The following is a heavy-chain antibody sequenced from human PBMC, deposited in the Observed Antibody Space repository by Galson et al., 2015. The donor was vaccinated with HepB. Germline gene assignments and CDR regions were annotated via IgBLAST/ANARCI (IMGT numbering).Heavy chain of an antibody. J-gene: IGHJ2*01. CDR1: GFTFSGYT. CDR2: ISNSGGNT. CDR3: AKDVHSSSVWYFDL. D-gene: IGHD6-6*01. Sequence: SLRLSCAASGFTFSGYTMNWVRQAPGKGLEWVSGISNSGGNTYYADSVKGRFTISRDNSKNTLYLQMNSLRAGDAAVYYCAKDVHSSSVWYFDLWGRGTLVSVSS. V-gene: IGHV3-23*01.